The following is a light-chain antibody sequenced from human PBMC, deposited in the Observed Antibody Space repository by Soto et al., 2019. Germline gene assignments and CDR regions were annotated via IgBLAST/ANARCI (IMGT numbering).Light chain of an antibody. Sequence: QSVLTQPPSVSGAPGQRVTISCTGSSSNIGAGYDVHWYQQLPGTAPKLLIYGNSNRPSGVPDRFSGSKSGTSVSLAITGLQAEDEADYYCQSYDSSLSGLHVVFGGGTKVTVL. CDR3: QSYDSSLSGLHVV. V-gene: IGLV1-40*01. CDR2: GNS. CDR1: SSNIGAGYD. J-gene: IGLJ2*01.